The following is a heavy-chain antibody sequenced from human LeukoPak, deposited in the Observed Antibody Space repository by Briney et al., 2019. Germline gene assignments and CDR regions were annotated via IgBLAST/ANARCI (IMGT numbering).Heavy chain of an antibody. CDR1: GFTFSDYY. Sequence: GGSLRLSCSASGFTFSDYYMSWIRQAPGKGLEWVSYISSSSSYTNYADSVKGRFTISRDNAKNSLYLQMNSLRAEDTAVYYCARGAPGISAADYWGQGTLVTVSS. V-gene: IGHV3-11*06. D-gene: IGHD6-13*01. J-gene: IGHJ4*02. CDR2: ISSSSSYT. CDR3: ARGAPGISAADY.